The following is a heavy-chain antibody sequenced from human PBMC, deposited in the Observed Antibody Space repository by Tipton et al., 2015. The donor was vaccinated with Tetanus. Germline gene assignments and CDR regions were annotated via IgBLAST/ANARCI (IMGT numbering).Heavy chain of an antibody. CDR3: ARHLFRTGHSAFDP. D-gene: IGHD5-12*01. V-gene: IGHV1-69*01. J-gene: IGHJ5*02. CDR2: ITPIFGTT. CDR1: GGTFTNYA. Sequence: QLVQSGAEMKKPGSSVKVSCKASGGTFTNYALSWVRQAPGQGLEWVGGITPIFGTTNSAPKFQGRVTITADESTNTAYMELSSLRSDDSAVYYCARHLFRTGHSAFDPWGQGTLVTVSS.